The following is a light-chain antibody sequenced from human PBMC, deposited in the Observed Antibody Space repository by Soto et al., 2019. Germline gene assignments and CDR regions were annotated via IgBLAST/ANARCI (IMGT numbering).Light chain of an antibody. CDR3: QQYYSYPRT. CDR2: GAS. J-gene: IGKJ1*01. CDR1: QTVSSN. Sequence: EIVVAQSPATLSVSPRETATLSCRASQTVSSNLAWYHQKPGQAPRLLIYGASTRATGIPARFSGSGSGTEFTLAISCLQSEDFATYYCQQYYSYPRTFGQGTKVDI. V-gene: IGKV3-15*01.